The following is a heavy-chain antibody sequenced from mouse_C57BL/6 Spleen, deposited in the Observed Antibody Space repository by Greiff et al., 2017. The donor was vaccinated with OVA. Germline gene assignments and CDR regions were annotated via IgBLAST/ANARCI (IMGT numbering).Heavy chain of an antibody. J-gene: IGHJ4*01. Sequence: VQGVESGAELARPGASVKLSCKASGYTFTSYGISWVKQRTGQGLEWIGEIYPRSGNTYYNEKFKGKATLTADKSSSTAYMELRSLTSEDSAVYFCARRVYYAMDYWGQGTSVTVSS. V-gene: IGHV1-81*01. CDR2: IYPRSGNT. CDR1: GYTFTSYG. CDR3: ARRVYYAMDY.